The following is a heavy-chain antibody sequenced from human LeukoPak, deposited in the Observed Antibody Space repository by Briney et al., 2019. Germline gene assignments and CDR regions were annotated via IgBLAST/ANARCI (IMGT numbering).Heavy chain of an antibody. CDR1: GYTFTSYD. J-gene: IGHJ6*02. Sequence: ASVKVSCEASGYTFTSYDINWVRQATGQGLEWMGWMNPNSGNTGYAQKFQGRVTMTRNTSISTAYMELSSLRSEDTAVYYCARSGYSSGWSYYYYYGMDVWGQGTTVTVSS. CDR2: MNPNSGNT. D-gene: IGHD6-19*01. CDR3: ARSGYSSGWSYYYYYGMDV. V-gene: IGHV1-8*01.